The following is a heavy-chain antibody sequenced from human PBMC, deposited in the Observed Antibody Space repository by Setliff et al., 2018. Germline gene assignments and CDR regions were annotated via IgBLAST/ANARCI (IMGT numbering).Heavy chain of an antibody. V-gene: IGHV3-48*04. D-gene: IGHD3-16*01. CDR1: GFSFISYN. CDR2: IGNHNSGTT. CDR3: ARDRGGGLFDY. J-gene: IGHJ4*02. Sequence: GGSLRLSCAASGFSFISYNMNWVRQAPGKGLEWISYIGNHNSGTTFYAESVKGRFTISRDNAKNSLYLQMNSLRAEDTAVYFCARDRGGGLFDYWGQGTLVTVSS.